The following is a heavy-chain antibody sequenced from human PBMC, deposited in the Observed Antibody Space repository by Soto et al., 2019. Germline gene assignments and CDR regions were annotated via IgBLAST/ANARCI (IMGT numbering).Heavy chain of an antibody. V-gene: IGHV1-18*01. J-gene: IGHJ3*02. Sequence: ASVKVSCKASGYTFTSYGISWVRQAPGQGLEWMGWISANNGNTNYAQKIQGRVTMTRDTSISTAYMELRRLRSDDTAVYYCARDAVVAATPYAFDIWGQGTMVTVSS. CDR3: ARDAVVAATPYAFDI. D-gene: IGHD2-15*01. CDR2: ISANNGNT. CDR1: GYTFTSYG.